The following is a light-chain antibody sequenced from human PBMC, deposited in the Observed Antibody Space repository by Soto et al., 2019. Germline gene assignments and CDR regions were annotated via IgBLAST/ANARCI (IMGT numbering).Light chain of an antibody. Sequence: QSALTQPASVSGSPGQSITISCTGTSSDVGGYNYVSWYQQHPGKAPKLTIYDVSNRPSGVSNRFSGSKSGNTASLTISGLQDEDEADYYCSSYTSSSTPYVFGSGTKLTVL. CDR3: SSYTSSSTPYV. CDR2: DVS. J-gene: IGLJ1*01. CDR1: SSDVGGYNY. V-gene: IGLV2-14*01.